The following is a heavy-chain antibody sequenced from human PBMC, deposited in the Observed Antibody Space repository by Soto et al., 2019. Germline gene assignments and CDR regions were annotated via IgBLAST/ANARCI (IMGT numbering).Heavy chain of an antibody. D-gene: IGHD3-3*01. J-gene: IGHJ4*02. CDR2: TYPGDSDT. V-gene: IGHV5-51*01. Sequence: SLKISCKGSGYSFTSYWIGWVRQMPGKGLELMGITYPGDSDTRYSPSFQGQVTISADKSISTAYLQWSSLKASDTAMYYCARLEPDLRFLDRPPFMIDYWGQGXLVTVYS. CDR3: ARLEPDLRFLDRPPFMIDY. CDR1: GYSFTSYW.